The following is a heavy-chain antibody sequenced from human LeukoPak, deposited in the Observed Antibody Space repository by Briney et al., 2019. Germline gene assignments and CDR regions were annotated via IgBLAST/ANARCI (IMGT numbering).Heavy chain of an antibody. V-gene: IGHV5-51*01. Sequence: GESLKISCKGSGYGFTSYWIGWVRQLPGKGLEWMGIIYPGDSDTRYSPSFQGQVTISADKSISTAYLQWSSLKASDTAMYYCARLAAAGNYYYYYGMDVWGQGTTVTVSS. CDR2: IYPGDSDT. CDR1: GYGFTSYW. J-gene: IGHJ6*02. CDR3: ARLAAAGNYYYYYGMDV. D-gene: IGHD6-13*01.